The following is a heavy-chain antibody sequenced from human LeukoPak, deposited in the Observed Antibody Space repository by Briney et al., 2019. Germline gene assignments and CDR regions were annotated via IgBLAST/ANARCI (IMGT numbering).Heavy chain of an antibody. CDR3: VRGSSGWYGIDY. Sequence: QTGGSLRLSCAASGFTFSSYWMHWVRQAPGKGLVWVSRINSDGSSTNYADSVKGRFTISRDNAKNTLYLQMNGLRAEDTAVYYCVRGSSGWYGIDYWGQGALVTVSS. D-gene: IGHD6-19*01. CDR1: GFTFSSYW. CDR2: INSDGSST. V-gene: IGHV3-74*01. J-gene: IGHJ4*02.